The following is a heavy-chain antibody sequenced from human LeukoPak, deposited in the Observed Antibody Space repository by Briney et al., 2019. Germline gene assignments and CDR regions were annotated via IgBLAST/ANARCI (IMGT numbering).Heavy chain of an antibody. CDR3: ARDELGPNEIDY. CDR2: ISSDGSEK. D-gene: IGHD7-27*01. CDR1: GFTFSSYS. Sequence: PGTSLRLSCAASGFTFSSYSIHWVRQAPGKGLECLAVISSDGSEKYYADSVKGRFIISRDNSKNTLFLQMNSLRIEDTGVYYCARDELGPNEIDYWGQGTLVTVSS. V-gene: IGHV3-30-3*01. J-gene: IGHJ4*02.